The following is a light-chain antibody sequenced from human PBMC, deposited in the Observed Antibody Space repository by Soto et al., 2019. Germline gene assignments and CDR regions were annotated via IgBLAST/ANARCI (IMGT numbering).Light chain of an antibody. CDR1: QSVSSSY. CDR3: QQYGSSLFT. J-gene: IGKJ3*01. V-gene: IGKV3-20*01. CDR2: GAS. Sequence: EIVLTQSPGTLSLSPGERATLSCRASQSVSSSYLAWYQQKPGQAPRLLIYGASSRATAIPDRFSGSGSGIDFTLTISRLESEDFAVYSCQQYGSSLFTFGPGTKVDIK.